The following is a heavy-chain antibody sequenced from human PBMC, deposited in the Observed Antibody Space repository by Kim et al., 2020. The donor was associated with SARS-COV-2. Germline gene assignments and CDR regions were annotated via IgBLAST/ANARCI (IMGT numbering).Heavy chain of an antibody. D-gene: IGHD3-10*01. J-gene: IGHJ4*02. Sequence: YYVDSVRGRFTMSRDNARNSLCLQMSSLRTEDTAIYYCAALDTAQVPGGIWGQGTPVTVSS. CDR3: AALDTAQVPGGI. V-gene: IGHV3-7*01.